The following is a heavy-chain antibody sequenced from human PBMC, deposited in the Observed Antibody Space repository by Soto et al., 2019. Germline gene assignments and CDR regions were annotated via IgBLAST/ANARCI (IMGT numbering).Heavy chain of an antibody. CDR2: ISGSGGST. CDR1: RFTFSSYA. D-gene: IGHD3-10*01. CDR3: AEGRDATSGTQKRPFDY. Sequence: EVQLLESGGGLVQPGGSLRLSCTASRFTFSSYAMSWVRQAPGKGLEWVSAISGSGGSTYYADSVKGRFTISRDNSDNTLYLQMISLKAEGTAVDYCAEGRDATSGTQKRPFDYWGQGTPVTVSS. J-gene: IGHJ4*02. V-gene: IGHV3-23*01.